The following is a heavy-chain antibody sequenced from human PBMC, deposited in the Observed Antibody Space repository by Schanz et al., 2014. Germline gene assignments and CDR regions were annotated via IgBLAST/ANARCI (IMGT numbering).Heavy chain of an antibody. J-gene: IGHJ6*02. V-gene: IGHV3-30*04. D-gene: IGHD2-15*01. CDR1: GFTFRNYA. CDR3: ARDEGGGYYYYGMDV. Sequence: HVQLVESGGGVVQPGRSLRLSCAASGFTFRNYAMHWVRQAPGKGLEWVAVISYDGSNKYYADSVKGRFTISRDNSKNTLYLQMNSLRAEDTAVYYCARDEGGGYYYYGMDVWGQGTTVTVSS. CDR2: ISYDGSNK.